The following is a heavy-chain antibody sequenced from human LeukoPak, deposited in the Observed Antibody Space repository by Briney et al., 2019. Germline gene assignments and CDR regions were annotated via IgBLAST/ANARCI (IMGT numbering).Heavy chain of an antibody. CDR2: ISAYNGNT. CDR1: GYTLTSYG. Sequence: GASVKVSCKASGYTLTSYGISWVRQAPGQGLEWMGWISAYNGNTNYAQKLQGRVTMTTDTSTSTAYMELRSLRSDDTAVYYCARVWGISPGIAVAGTFRYYFDYWGQGTLVTVSS. V-gene: IGHV1-18*04. D-gene: IGHD6-19*01. CDR3: ARVWGISPGIAVAGTFRYYFDY. J-gene: IGHJ4*02.